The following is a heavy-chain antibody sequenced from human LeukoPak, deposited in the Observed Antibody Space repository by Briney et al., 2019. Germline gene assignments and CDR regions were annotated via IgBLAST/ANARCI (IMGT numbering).Heavy chain of an antibody. D-gene: IGHD6-19*01. Sequence: ASVKVSCKPSGYTFTGYYLHWVRQAPGQALEWMGWINPNIGATMYAEKFQGRVTMTRDTSISTAYMELSSLRSDDTALYYCAGDRVGSGLPRPYYFEHWGQGTLVTVSS. CDR3: AGDRVGSGLPRPYYFEH. J-gene: IGHJ4*02. CDR2: INPNIGAT. CDR1: GYTFTGYY. V-gene: IGHV1-2*02.